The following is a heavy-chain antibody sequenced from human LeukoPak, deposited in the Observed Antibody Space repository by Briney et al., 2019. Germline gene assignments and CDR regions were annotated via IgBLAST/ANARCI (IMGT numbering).Heavy chain of an antibody. D-gene: IGHD3-10*01. CDR2: INHSGST. Sequence: SETLSLTCAVYGETFIHNFWTWIRQPPGKGLEWIGQINHSGSTYYNPSLKSRVTISVDMSKNQLSLRLTSVTAADTAVYYCARRFYAAGSHFDYWGQGTLVTVST. J-gene: IGHJ4*02. CDR1: GETFIHNF. CDR3: ARRFYAAGSHFDY. V-gene: IGHV4-34*01.